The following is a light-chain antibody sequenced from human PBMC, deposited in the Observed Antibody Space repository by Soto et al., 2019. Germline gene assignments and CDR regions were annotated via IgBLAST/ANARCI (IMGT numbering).Light chain of an antibody. J-gene: IGLJ2*01. CDR2: EVS. Sequence: QSALTQPASVSGSPGQSITISCTGTSSDVGGYNYVSWYQQHPGKAPKLMIYEVSNRPSGVSNRFSGSKSGNTASLPISGLQAEDEADYYCCSYTSSSTLVFGGGTKLTVL. V-gene: IGLV2-14*01. CDR1: SSDVGGYNY. CDR3: CSYTSSSTLV.